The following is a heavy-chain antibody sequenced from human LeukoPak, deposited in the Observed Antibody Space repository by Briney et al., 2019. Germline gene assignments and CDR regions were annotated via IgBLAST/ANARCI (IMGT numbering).Heavy chain of an antibody. CDR3: ARVNEGYCSGGSCYSVFDY. CDR1: GGSISSYY. Sequence: PSETLSLTCTVSGGSISSYYWSWIRQPPGKGLEWIGYIYYSGSTNYNPSLKSRVTISVDTSKNQFSLKLSSVTAADTAVYYCARVNEGYCSGGSCYSVFDYWGQGTLVTVSS. D-gene: IGHD2-15*01. V-gene: IGHV4-59*01. CDR2: IYYSGST. J-gene: IGHJ4*02.